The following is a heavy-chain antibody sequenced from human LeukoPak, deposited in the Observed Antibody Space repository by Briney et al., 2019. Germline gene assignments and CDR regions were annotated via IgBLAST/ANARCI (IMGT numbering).Heavy chain of an antibody. Sequence: RASVKVSCKASGYTFTRYYMHWVRQAPGQGLEWMGIINPSGGSTSYAQKFQGRVTMTRDMSTSTVYMELSSLRSEDTAVYYCARDTYYYGSGSSPGAFDIWGQGTMVTVSS. CDR3: ARDTYYYGSGSSPGAFDI. J-gene: IGHJ3*02. CDR1: GYTFTRYY. CDR2: INPSGGST. V-gene: IGHV1-46*01. D-gene: IGHD3-10*01.